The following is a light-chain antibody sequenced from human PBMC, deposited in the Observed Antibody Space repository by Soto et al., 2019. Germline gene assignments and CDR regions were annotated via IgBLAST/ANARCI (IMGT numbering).Light chain of an antibody. CDR1: QSVSSSY. J-gene: IGKJ4*01. CDR2: GAS. Sequence: EIVLTQSPGTLSLSPGERATLSCRASQSVSSSYLAWYQQKPGQAPRLVISGASSRATGIPDRFSGSGSGTDFTLTISRLEPEDFAVYYCQQYCSSRLTFGGGTKVEIK. CDR3: QQYCSSRLT. V-gene: IGKV3-20*01.